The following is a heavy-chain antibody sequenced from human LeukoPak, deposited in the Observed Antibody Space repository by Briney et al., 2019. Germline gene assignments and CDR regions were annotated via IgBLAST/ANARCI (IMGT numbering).Heavy chain of an antibody. D-gene: IGHD3-10*01. Sequence: SETLSLTCTVSGDSISNYFWSWIRQPPGTGLEWIGYIHYSGSTKYNPFLKSRVSISIHTSKSQFFLNLSSVTAADTAVYYCAKSNGYGLVDIWGQGTMVTVSS. CDR3: AKSNGYGLVDI. CDR2: IHYSGST. V-gene: IGHV4-59*12. CDR1: GDSISNYF. J-gene: IGHJ3*02.